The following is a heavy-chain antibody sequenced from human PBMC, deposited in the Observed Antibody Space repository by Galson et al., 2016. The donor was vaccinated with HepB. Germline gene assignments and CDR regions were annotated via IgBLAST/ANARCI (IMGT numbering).Heavy chain of an antibody. J-gene: IGHJ2*01. V-gene: IGHV3-74*01. Sequence: SLRLSCAASGFTFSSYWMHWVRQVPGKGLVWVSRINSDGSSTTYADSVKGRFTISRDNAKNTVYLQMNSLRGEDTAVYYCARVDSSGYYSHWYVDLWGRGTLVTVSA. CDR1: GFTFSSYW. CDR3: ARVDSSGYYSHWYVDL. CDR2: INSDGSST. D-gene: IGHD3-22*01.